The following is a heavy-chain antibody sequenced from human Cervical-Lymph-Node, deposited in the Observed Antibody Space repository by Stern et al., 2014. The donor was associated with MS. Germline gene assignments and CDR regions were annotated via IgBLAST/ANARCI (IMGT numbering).Heavy chain of an antibody. CDR1: GGSFISYA. J-gene: IGHJ4*02. Sequence: QVQLVQSGAEVKKPGSSVKVSCKASGGSFISYAISWVRQAPGQGLEWMGDIDPMFGTSNHAQKFQDRVSISADKSTNTAYMKLSSLRSDDTAVYYCAGPRYNYWGQGTLVIVSS. CDR2: IDPMFGTS. CDR3: AGPRYNY. V-gene: IGHV1-69*06. D-gene: IGHD3-9*01.